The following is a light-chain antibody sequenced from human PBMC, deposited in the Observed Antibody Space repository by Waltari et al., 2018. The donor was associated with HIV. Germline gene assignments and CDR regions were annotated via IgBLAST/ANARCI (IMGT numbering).Light chain of an antibody. CDR3: ASHAGSKDV. V-gene: IGLV2-8*01. CDR2: DVT. CDR1: SRDVGAYNY. Sequence: QSALTQPPSASGSPGQSATIPCPGPSRDVGAYNYVPWFQQHPGKAPKLMIYDVTKRPSGVPDRFSGSKSGNTASLTVSGLQAEDEADYYCASHAGSKDVFGGGTRLTVL. J-gene: IGLJ2*01.